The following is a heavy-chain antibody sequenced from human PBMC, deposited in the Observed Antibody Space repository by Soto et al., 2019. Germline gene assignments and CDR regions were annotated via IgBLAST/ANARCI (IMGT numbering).Heavy chain of an antibody. CDR1: GYTFTNYG. CDR2: ISGYNGNT. V-gene: IGHV1-18*01. CDR3: AREGQAPYYYYXMDV. J-gene: IGHJ6*02. Sequence: ASVKVSCKASGYTFTNYGFSWVRQAPGQGLEWMGWISGYNGNTKYAEKFQGRVTMTTDTSTSTAHMELRSLRSDDTAVYYCAREGQAPYYYYXMDVWGQGTAVTVSS.